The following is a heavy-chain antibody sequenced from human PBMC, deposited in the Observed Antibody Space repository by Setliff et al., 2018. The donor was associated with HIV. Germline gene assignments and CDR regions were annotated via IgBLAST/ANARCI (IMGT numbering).Heavy chain of an antibody. CDR3: AREIPYSYGGSGHPL. V-gene: IGHV4-4*09. J-gene: IGHJ4*02. CDR2: IYTSGSV. D-gene: IGHD3-22*01. Sequence: SETLSLTCTVSGGSISSYYWSWIRQPPGKGLEWIGYIYTSGSVNYNPSLNSRVTISVDTSKNQFSLKVNSVTAADTAVYYCAREIPYSYGGSGHPLWGQGTLVTVSS. CDR1: GGSISSYY.